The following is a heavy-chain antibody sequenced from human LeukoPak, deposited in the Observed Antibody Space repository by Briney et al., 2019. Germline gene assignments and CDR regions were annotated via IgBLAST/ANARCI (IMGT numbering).Heavy chain of an antibody. J-gene: IGHJ4*02. CDR3: AGEWYSSGRYDY. CDR1: GYSFTGYY. CDR2: IHPNSGGT. Sequence: ASVKVSCKASGYSFTGYYMHWVRQAPGQGLEWMGWIHPNSGGTNYAQKFQGRVTMTGDTSISTAYMELSSLRSDDTAVYYCAGEWYSSGRYDYRGQGTLVTVSS. D-gene: IGHD6-25*01. V-gene: IGHV1-2*02.